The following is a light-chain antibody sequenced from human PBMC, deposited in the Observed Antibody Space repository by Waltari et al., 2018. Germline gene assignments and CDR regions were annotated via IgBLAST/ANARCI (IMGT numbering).Light chain of an antibody. Sequence: DIVMTQSPDSLAVSLGERATINCKSSPSVFHSSDNKNYLTWYQPKPGQPPKLLIYWASTRQSGVPDRFSGSGSGTDFTLTISSLQAEDVALYYCQQHYSSPLTFGGGTKVEIQ. V-gene: IGKV4-1*01. CDR2: WAS. J-gene: IGKJ4*01. CDR1: PSVFHSSDNKNY. CDR3: QQHYSSPLT.